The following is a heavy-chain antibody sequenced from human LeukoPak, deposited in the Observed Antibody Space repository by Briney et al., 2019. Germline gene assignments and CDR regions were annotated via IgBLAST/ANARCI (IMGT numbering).Heavy chain of an antibody. D-gene: IGHD3-3*01. CDR2: ISSSGGNT. CDR1: GFTFSNYV. V-gene: IGHV3-23*01. J-gene: IGHJ3*02. CDR3: ARGQRITIFGVVNDAFDI. Sequence: PGGSLRLSCGASGFTFSNYVMSWVRQAPGKGLEWVSAISSSGGNTYYAADSVKGRFTISRDNSKNTLYLQMNNLRAEDTAVYYCARGQRITIFGVVNDAFDIWGQGTMVTVSS.